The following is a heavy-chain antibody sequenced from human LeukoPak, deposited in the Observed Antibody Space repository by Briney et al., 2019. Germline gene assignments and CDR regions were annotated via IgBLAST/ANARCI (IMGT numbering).Heavy chain of an antibody. CDR3: ARVLSRSDLKASLDY. Sequence: GASVKVSCKTSGYTFTTFGICWVRQAPGQGLEWMGWISTYNGNTNYAQKLQGRVTMTTDTSTSAAYMELRSLRSDDTAVYYCARVLSRSDLKASLDYWGQGTLVTVSS. V-gene: IGHV1-18*01. D-gene: IGHD6-13*01. CDR1: GYTFTTFG. CDR2: ISTYNGNT. J-gene: IGHJ4*02.